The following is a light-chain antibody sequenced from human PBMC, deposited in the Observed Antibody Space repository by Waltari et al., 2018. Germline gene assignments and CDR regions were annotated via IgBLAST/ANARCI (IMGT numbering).Light chain of an antibody. CDR3: QQYYITPLS. J-gene: IGKJ4*01. CDR1: QSLFYSSNNKNY. Sequence: CKSSQSLFYSSNNKNYFAWYQQKPGQPPKLLIYWASTRESGVPDRFSGSGSGTDFTLTISSLQAEDVAIYFCQQYYITPLSFGGGTRVEIK. V-gene: IGKV4-1*01. CDR2: WAS.